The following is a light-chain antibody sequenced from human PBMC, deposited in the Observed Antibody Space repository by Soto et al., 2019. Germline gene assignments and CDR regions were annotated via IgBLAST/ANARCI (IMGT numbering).Light chain of an antibody. Sequence: EIVLTQSPATLSLSPGERATLSSRASKSVSSFLAWYQQKPGQAPRLLIYDASNRATGIPARFSGSGSGTDFTLTISSLEPEDFAVYYCQQSSNWPPYTFGQGTKLEI. J-gene: IGKJ2*01. CDR3: QQSSNWPPYT. CDR1: KSVSSF. CDR2: DAS. V-gene: IGKV3-11*01.